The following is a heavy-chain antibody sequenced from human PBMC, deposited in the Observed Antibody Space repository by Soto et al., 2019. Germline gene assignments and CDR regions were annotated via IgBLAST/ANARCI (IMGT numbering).Heavy chain of an antibody. CDR2: VHISGHS. V-gene: IGHV4-4*02. CDR1: GGSVRAPDW. J-gene: IGHJ5*01. D-gene: IGHD1-1*01. Sequence: SETLSLTCTLSGGSVRAPDWWNWVRQSPDKGLEWIAEVHISGHSNYDPSLRSRVSVSIDSSKNQFYLNLNSVTAADTAIYYCARVRQGCSANNCYFDPWGQGTQVTVSS. CDR3: ARVRQGCSANNCYFDP.